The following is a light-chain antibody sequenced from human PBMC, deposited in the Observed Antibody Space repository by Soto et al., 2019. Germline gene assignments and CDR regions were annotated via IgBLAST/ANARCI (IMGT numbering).Light chain of an antibody. CDR3: QQCGSSPWT. Sequence: EIVLTQSAGTLSWSPGERATLSCRASQSVSSYYLAWYQQKPGQAPRLLIYAASSRATGIPDRFSGGGYGTDFTLTISRLETEDFAVYYCQQCGSSPWTFGQGTKVDIK. CDR1: QSVSSYY. J-gene: IGKJ1*01. V-gene: IGKV3-20*01. CDR2: AAS.